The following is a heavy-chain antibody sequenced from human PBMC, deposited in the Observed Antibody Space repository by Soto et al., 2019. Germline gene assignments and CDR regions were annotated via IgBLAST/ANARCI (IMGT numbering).Heavy chain of an antibody. CDR1: GFTFSSYS. CDR3: ARTTLEYRSRQDWFDP. CDR2: ISSSSSYI. D-gene: IGHD6-6*01. Sequence: PGGSLRLSCAASGFTFSSYSMNWVRQAPGKGLEWVSSISSSSSYIYYADSVKGRFTISRDNAKNSLYLQMNSLRAEDTAVYYCARTTLEYRSRQDWFDPWGQGTLVTVSS. V-gene: IGHV3-21*01. J-gene: IGHJ5*02.